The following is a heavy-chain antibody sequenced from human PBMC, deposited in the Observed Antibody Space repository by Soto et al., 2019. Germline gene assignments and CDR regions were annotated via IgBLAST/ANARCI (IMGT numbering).Heavy chain of an antibody. D-gene: IGHD3-16*01. J-gene: IGHJ4*02. CDR1: GYSFSTYW. CDR2: IYPGDSDT. Sequence: GESLKISCKGSGYSFSTYWIGWVRQMPGQGLQWMGIIYPGDSDTIYSPSFEGHVSISVEKSVNTAYLQWSSLKASDTGLYYCARLGVGEPAAYWGQGTLVTVSS. V-gene: IGHV5-51*01. CDR3: ARLGVGEPAAY.